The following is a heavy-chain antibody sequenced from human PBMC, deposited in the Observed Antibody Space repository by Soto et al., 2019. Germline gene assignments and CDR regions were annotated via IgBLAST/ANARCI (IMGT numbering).Heavy chain of an antibody. CDR1: GGTFSSYA. CDR2: IIPIFGTA. V-gene: IGHV1-69*12. J-gene: IGHJ4*02. Sequence: QVQLVQSGAEVKKPGSSVKVSCKASGGTFSSYAISCVRQAPGQGLEWMGGIIPIFGTANYAQKYQGRVTINADASASTAYMELSSLRSEDTAVYYCSRGRVRFLEWLGSEGWGQGTLVTVSS. D-gene: IGHD3-3*01. CDR3: SRGRVRFLEWLGSEG.